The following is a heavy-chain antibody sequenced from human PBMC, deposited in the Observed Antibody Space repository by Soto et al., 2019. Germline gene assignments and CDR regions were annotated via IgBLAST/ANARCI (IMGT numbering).Heavy chain of an antibody. J-gene: IGHJ6*02. CDR2: FDPEDGET. V-gene: IGHV1-24*01. D-gene: IGHD5-12*01. CDR1: GYTLTELS. CDR3: ATDIMATKNPWTDYYYYGMDV. Sequence: ASVKVSCKVSGYTLTELSMHWVRQAPGKGLEWMGGFDPEDGETIYAQKFQGRVTMTEDTSTDTAYMELSSLRSEDTAVYYCATDIMATKNPWTDYYYYGMDVWGQGTTVTVSS.